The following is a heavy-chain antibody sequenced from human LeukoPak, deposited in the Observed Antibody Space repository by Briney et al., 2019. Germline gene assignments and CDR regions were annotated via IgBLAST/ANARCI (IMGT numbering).Heavy chain of an antibody. V-gene: IGHV5-51*01. Sequence: GEALKISCKGSGYSFSTYWIGWVRQMPGKGLEWMGIIYPGDPDTRYSPSFQGQVTISADKSISTAYLQWSSLKASDTAIYYCARHESTVGATRSAFDIWGPGTRVTVS. CDR2: IYPGDPDT. D-gene: IGHD1-26*01. CDR3: ARHESTVGATRSAFDI. J-gene: IGHJ3*02. CDR1: GYSFSTYW.